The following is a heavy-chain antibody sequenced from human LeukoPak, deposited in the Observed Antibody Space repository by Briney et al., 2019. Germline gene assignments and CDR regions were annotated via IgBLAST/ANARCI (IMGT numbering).Heavy chain of an antibody. V-gene: IGHV4-59*08. CDR1: GGSISSYY. CDR2: IYYSGST. J-gene: IGHJ4*02. CDR3: ARHELRFGELLYSTVFDY. Sequence: SETLSLTCTVSGGSISSYYWSWIRQPPGKGLEWIGYIYYSGSTNYNPSLKSRVTISVDTSKNQFSLKLSSVTAADTAVYYCARHELRFGELLYSTVFDYWGQGTLVTVSS. D-gene: IGHD3-10*01.